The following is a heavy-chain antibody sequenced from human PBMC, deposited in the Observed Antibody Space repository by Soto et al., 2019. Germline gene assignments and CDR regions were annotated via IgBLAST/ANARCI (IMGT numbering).Heavy chain of an antibody. V-gene: IGHV3-48*02. J-gene: IGHJ4*02. CDR2: ISSGSKTI. D-gene: IGHD3-9*01. Sequence: GRSRRRSGAASGFTFSCYSVNWVRQAPGKGLEWVSYISSGSKTIYYADSVKGRFIVSRDNAKNSQYLQMNSLRDEDTAVYYCVREDILGVRSFDYWGQGTLVTVSS. CDR3: VREDILGVRSFDY. CDR1: GFTFSCYS.